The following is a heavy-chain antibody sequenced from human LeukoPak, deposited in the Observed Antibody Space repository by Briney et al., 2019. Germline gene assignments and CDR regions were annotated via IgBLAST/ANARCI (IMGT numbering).Heavy chain of an antibody. V-gene: IGHV3-48*03. D-gene: IGHD2-8*02. CDR3: TLVPLG. J-gene: IGHJ4*02. Sequence: GGSLRLSCAASGFTFSSYEMNWVRQSPGKGLEWISYISNSGTIMYYADSVKGRFTISRDDAKSSLYLQLNSLRAEDTAVYYCTLVPLGWGQGTLVTVSS. CDR1: GFTFSSYE. CDR2: ISNSGTIM.